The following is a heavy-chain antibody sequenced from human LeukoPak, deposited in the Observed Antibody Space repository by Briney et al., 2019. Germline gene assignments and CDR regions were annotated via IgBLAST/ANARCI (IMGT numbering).Heavy chain of an antibody. D-gene: IGHD4-17*01. Sequence: GGSLRLSCAASGFTFSSYAMSWVRQAPGKGLQWVSLISGSGASTYYADSVKGRFTISRDNSKNTLYLQMNGLRAGDTAIYYCAKDLMSSTGYGDFHWGQGTLVTVSS. CDR3: AKDLMSSTGYGDFH. CDR2: ISGSGAST. CDR1: GFTFSSYA. J-gene: IGHJ4*02. V-gene: IGHV3-23*01.